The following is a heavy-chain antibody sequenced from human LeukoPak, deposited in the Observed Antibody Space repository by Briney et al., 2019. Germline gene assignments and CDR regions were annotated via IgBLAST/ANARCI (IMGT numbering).Heavy chain of an antibody. CDR1: GFTFSSYR. V-gene: IGHV3-21*01. J-gene: IGHJ4*02. Sequence: GGSLRLSCAASGFTFSSYRMHWVRQAPGKGLEWVSSISSSSSYIYYADSVKGRFTISRDNAKNSLYLQMNSLRAEDTAVYYCAKVNDYGDYGDYWGQGTLVTVSS. CDR3: AKVNDYGDYGDY. D-gene: IGHD4-17*01. CDR2: ISSSSSYI.